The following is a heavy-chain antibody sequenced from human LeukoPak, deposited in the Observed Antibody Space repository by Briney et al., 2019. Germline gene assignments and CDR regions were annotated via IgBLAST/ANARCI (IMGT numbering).Heavy chain of an antibody. J-gene: IGHJ6*02. V-gene: IGHV4-59*01. Sequence: KASETLSLTCTVSGGSISSYYWSWIRQPPGKGLEWIGYIYYSGSTNYNPSLKSRVTISVDTSKNQFSLKLSSVTAADTAVYYCARVEWWELLTGHYYYGMDVWGQGTTVTVSS. CDR2: IYYSGST. CDR1: GGSISSYY. CDR3: ARVEWWELLTGHYYYGMDV. D-gene: IGHD1-26*01.